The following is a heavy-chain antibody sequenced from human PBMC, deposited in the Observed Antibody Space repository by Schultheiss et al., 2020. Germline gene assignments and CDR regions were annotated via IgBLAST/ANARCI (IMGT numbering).Heavy chain of an antibody. D-gene: IGHD6-13*01. Sequence: SQTLSLTCTVSGGSISSYYWSWIRQPAGKGLEWIGRIYTSGSTNYNPSLKSRVTMSVDTSKNQFSLKLTSVSAADTALYFCAKVSSSNWHYYYPMDVWGQGTTVNVSS. CDR3: AKVSSSNWHYYYPMDV. CDR2: IYTSGST. CDR1: GGSISSYY. J-gene: IGHJ6*02. V-gene: IGHV4-4*07.